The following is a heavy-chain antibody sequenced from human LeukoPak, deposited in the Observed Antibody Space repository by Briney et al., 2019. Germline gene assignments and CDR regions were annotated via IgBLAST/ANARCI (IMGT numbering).Heavy chain of an antibody. D-gene: IGHD3-10*01. CDR3: ARHKMVRGIGYYYYMDV. CDR2: IFYSGST. Sequence: SETLSLTCTVSSGSISTSNYYWGWVRQPPGKALEWIGNIFYSGSTYYSPSLKSRVTISLDTSRNQFSLKLSSVTAADTAVFYCARHKMVRGIGYYYYMDVWGKGTTVTISS. V-gene: IGHV4-39*01. CDR1: SGSISTSNYY. J-gene: IGHJ6*03.